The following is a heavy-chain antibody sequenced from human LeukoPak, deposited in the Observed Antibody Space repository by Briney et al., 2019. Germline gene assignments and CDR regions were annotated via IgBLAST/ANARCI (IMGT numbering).Heavy chain of an antibody. J-gene: IGHJ3*02. CDR2: IIPIFGTA. V-gene: IGHV1-69*13. CDR3: ARDLEKGDPRGDAFDI. Sequence: ASVKVSCKASGGTFSSYAISWVRQAPGQGLEWMGGIIPIFGTANYAQKFQGRVTITADESTSTAYMELSSLRSDDTAVYYCARDLEKGDPRGDAFDIWGQGTMVTVSS. CDR1: GGTFSSYA. D-gene: IGHD1-26*01.